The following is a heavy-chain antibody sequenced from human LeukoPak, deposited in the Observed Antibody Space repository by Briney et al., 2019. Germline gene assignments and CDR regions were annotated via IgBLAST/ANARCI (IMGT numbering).Heavy chain of an antibody. CDR2: ISGSGGST. CDR1: GFTFSSYA. J-gene: IGHJ4*02. V-gene: IGHV3-23*01. CDR3: AKDGSGGSFFDY. D-gene: IGHD2-15*01. Sequence: PGGSLRLYCAASGFTFSSYAMSWVRQAPGKGLEWVSAISGSGGSTYYADSVKGRFTISRDNSKNTLYLQMNSLRAEDTAVYYCAKDGSGGSFFDYWGQGTLVTVSS.